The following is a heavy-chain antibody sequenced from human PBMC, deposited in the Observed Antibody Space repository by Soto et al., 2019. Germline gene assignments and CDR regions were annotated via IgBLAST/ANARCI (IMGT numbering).Heavy chain of an antibody. D-gene: IGHD6-13*01. J-gene: IGHJ4*02. CDR1: GGSISGSSYY. V-gene: IGHV4-39*07. Sequence: PSETLSLTCTVSGGSISGSSYYWGWIRQPPGKGLEWIGNIYYSGSTYYNPSLKSRVTISVDTSKNQFSLKLSSVTAADTAVYYCARERYRSSWFDYWGQGTLVTVSS. CDR3: ARERYRSSWFDY. CDR2: IYYSGST.